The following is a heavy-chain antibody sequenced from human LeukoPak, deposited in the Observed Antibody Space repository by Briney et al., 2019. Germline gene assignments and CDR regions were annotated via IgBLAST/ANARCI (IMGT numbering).Heavy chain of an antibody. D-gene: IGHD1-1*01. CDR2: IYHSGSS. Sequence: SETLSLTCAVSGGSISSSNWWSWVRQPPGKGLEWIGEIYHSGSSNYNPSLKSRVTISVDKSRNHLSLNLSSVTAVDTAVYYCARVNINNWHSCDYWGQGTLVTVSS. V-gene: IGHV4-4*02. J-gene: IGHJ4*02. CDR1: GGSISSSNW. CDR3: ARVNINNWHSCDY.